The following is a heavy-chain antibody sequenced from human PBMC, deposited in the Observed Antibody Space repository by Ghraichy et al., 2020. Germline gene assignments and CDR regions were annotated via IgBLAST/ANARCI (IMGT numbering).Heavy chain of an antibody. J-gene: IGHJ4*02. CDR3: ARAGFGAGGIDS. V-gene: IGHV3-7*03. D-gene: IGHD6-13*01. CDR1: GFTFSSYW. Sequence: GGSLRLSCAASGFTFSSYWMNWVRQAPGEGLEWVAAIKQDGGEKYYVDSVKGRFTISRDNSKNSLFLQMDSLRAEDTAVYYCARAGFGAGGIDSWGQGTLVTVSS. CDR2: IKQDGGEK.